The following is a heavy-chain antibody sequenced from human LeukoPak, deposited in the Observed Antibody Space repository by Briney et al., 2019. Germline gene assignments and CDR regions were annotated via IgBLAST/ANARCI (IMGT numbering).Heavy chain of an antibody. D-gene: IGHD1-26*01. J-gene: IGHJ4*02. V-gene: IGHV3-7*01. CDR1: RFTFSSYW. CDR2: INQDGNKK. CDR3: ARGRPGGGY. Sequence: GGSLRLSCAASRFTFSSYWMSWVRQAPGKGLEWVANINQDGNKKYYVDSVKGRFTISRDNAKNSLYLQMNSLRAEDTAVYYCARGRPGGGYWGQGTLVTVSS.